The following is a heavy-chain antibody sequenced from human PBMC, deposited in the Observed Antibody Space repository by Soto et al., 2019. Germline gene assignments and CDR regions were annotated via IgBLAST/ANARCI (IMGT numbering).Heavy chain of an antibody. CDR2: INHSGDT. V-gene: IGHV4-34*01. D-gene: IGHD2-2*01. CDR1: GGSFNSYF. CDR3: AGGVMVPRRARLHY. Sequence: SETLSLTCAVYGGSFNSYFWTWIRQSPAKGLEWIGEINHSGDTNHNPSLRSRVTVSVDTSRNQFSLKLSSLTAADTAVYYCAGGVMVPRRARLHYWGQGAPVTV. J-gene: IGHJ4*02.